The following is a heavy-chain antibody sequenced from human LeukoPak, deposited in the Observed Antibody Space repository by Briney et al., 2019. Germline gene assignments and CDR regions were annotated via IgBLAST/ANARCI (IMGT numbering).Heavy chain of an antibody. J-gene: IGHJ4*02. D-gene: IGHD6-25*01. V-gene: IGHV1-46*01. CDR1: GYTFTGYY. CDR3: ARVGVSDIAAYYFDY. Sequence: GASVKVSCKASGYTFTGYYIHWVRQAPGQGLEWMGMIYPRDGSTSYAQKFQGRVTVTRDTSTSTVHMELSGLRSEDTAVYYCARVGVSDIAAYYFDYWGQGTLVTVSS. CDR2: IYPRDGST.